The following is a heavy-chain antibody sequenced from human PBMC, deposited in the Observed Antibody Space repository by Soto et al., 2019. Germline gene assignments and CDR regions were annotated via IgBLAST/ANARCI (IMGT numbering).Heavy chain of an antibody. V-gene: IGHV3-72*01. J-gene: IGHJ6*02. Sequence: EVQLVESGGGLVQPGGSLRLSCAASGFTFSDHYMDWVRQAPGKGLEWVGRTRNKANSYTTEYAASVKGRFTISRDDSKNSQYLQMNSLKTEDTDVYYCARGGYCSSTSCYRDYYGMDVWGQGTTVAVSS. D-gene: IGHD2-2*01. CDR1: GFTFSDHY. CDR2: TRNKANSYTT. CDR3: ARGGYCSSTSCYRDYYGMDV.